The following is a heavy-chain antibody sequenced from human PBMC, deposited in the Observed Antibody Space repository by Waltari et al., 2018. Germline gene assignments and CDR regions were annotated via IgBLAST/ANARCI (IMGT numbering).Heavy chain of an antibody. V-gene: IGHV5-51*01. J-gene: IGHJ3*02. CDR2: IYPGDSDT. CDR3: ARHPNSYYDFWDGYFEAFDM. D-gene: IGHD3-3*01. CDR1: GYSFTTSW. Sequence: EVQLVQSGSEVKQPGAYLKISFKASGYSFTTSWIGGVRRVPGKGLEWMGIIYPGDSDTRYSPSFEGKVTISADESISTAYLQWSSLKASDTAMYYCARHPNSYYDFWDGYFEAFDMWGRGTMVTVSS.